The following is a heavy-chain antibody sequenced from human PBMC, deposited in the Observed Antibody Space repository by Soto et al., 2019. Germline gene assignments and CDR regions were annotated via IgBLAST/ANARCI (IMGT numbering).Heavy chain of an antibody. J-gene: IGHJ4*02. Sequence: EVQLVESGGGLVQPGGSLRLSCAASGLTFSGYAMHWVRQAPGKGLEYVSGISSNGDSTYYANSVKGRFTISRDNSRSTLYLQMGSLRAEDMAVYYCVSPGGSGLLNYWGQGTLVTVSS. CDR3: VSPGGSGLLNY. CDR2: ISSNGDST. V-gene: IGHV3-64*01. D-gene: IGHD6-19*01. CDR1: GLTFSGYA.